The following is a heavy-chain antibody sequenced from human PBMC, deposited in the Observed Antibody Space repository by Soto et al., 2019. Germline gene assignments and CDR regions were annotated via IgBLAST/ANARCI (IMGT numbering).Heavy chain of an antibody. CDR2: AYGNDDK. J-gene: IGHJ4*02. CDR1: GFSLTTSAVA. CDR3: VRRYDPYYFDY. D-gene: IGHD1-1*01. V-gene: IGHV2-5*01. Sequence: SGPTLVNPTQTLTLTCTFSGFSLTTSAVAVGWIRQPPGRALEWLAIAYGNDDKYYSPSLRSRLSITKDNSKNQVVLTLANMDPVDTATYSCVRRYDPYYFDYWGQGTLVTVSS.